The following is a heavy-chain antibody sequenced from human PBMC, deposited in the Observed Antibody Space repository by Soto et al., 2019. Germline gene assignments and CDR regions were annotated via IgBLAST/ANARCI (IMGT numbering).Heavy chain of an antibody. D-gene: IGHD3-22*01. CDR3: ASVNPYYDSSGYYSFYFQH. J-gene: IGHJ1*01. V-gene: IGHV1-69*01. CDR2: IIPIFGTA. Sequence: QVQLVQSGAEVKKPGSSVKVSCRASGGTFSSYAISWVRQAPGQGLEWMGGIIPIFGTANYAQKFQGRVTITADESTSTAYTELSSLRSEDTAVFYCASVNPYYDSSGYYSFYFQHCGQGTLVTVSS. CDR1: GGTFSSYA.